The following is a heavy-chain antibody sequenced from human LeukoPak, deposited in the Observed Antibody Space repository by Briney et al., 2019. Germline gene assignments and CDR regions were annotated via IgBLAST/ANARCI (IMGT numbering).Heavy chain of an antibody. D-gene: IGHD2-21*02. J-gene: IGHJ6*03. Sequence: PSETLSLTCAVYGGSFSGFYGTWVRQSPGKGREGIGEIKQSVSSSYNPSLKSRVTISVARSKNQVSLTLRSLAAADTAVYYCARSLCGGDCYSSRWLPLYGYYYYYMDVWGKGTTVTVSS. V-gene: IGHV4-34*01. CDR1: GGSFSGFY. CDR2: IKQSVSS. CDR3: ARSLCGGDCYSSRWLPLYGYYYYYMDV.